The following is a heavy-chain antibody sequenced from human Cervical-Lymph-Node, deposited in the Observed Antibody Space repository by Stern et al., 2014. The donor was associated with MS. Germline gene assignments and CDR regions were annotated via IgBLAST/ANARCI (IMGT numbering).Heavy chain of an antibody. Sequence: QVQLVESGTEVKTTGASVTVSCQASGYSFTEYPIHWVRQAPGQGLEWVGWINNGDGDTRYSPRLQGRISITRDTSTRTAYLDLSSLRSADTAEYYCATSAFDYWGQGTLVTVS. CDR1: GYSFTEYP. V-gene: IGHV1-3*04. J-gene: IGHJ4*02. CDR3: ATSAFDY. CDR2: INNGDGDT.